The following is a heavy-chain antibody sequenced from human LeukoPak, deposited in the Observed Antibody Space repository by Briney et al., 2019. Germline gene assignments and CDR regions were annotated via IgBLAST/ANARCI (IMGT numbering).Heavy chain of an antibody. CDR1: GFFVGDFA. J-gene: IGHJ3*02. D-gene: IGHD6-19*01. CDR2: ISGGGGST. Sequence: GGSLRLSCAASGFFVGDFAMYWVRQAPGKGLEWVSLISGGGGSTYYADSVKGRFTISRDNSKNSLFLQMNSLRTEDTALYYCAKDILSEQWHDAFDIWGQGTMVTVSS. V-gene: IGHV3-43*02. CDR3: AKDILSEQWHDAFDI.